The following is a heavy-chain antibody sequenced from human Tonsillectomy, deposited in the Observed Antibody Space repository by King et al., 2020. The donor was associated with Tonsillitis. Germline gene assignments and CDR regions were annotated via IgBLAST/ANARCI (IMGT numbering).Heavy chain of an antibody. D-gene: IGHD3-3*01. CDR3: AQSRSYYDFWSGSQDYYYMDV. CDR2: ISGDGGST. V-gene: IGHV3-43*02. CDR1: GFTFDDYA. Sequence: VQLVESGGGVVQPGGSLRLSCAASGFTFDDYAMHWVRQAPGKGLEWVSLISGDGGSTYYADSMKGRFTISRDNSKNSLYLQMNSLRTEDNALYYCAQSRSYYDFWSGSQDYYYMDVWGKGTTVTVSS. J-gene: IGHJ6*03.